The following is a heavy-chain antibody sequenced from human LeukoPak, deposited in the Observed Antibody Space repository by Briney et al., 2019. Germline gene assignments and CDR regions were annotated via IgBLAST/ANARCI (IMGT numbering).Heavy chain of an antibody. CDR3: ARDRPGTTFSDWFDP. Sequence: ASVKVSCKASGYTFTSYDINWVRQATGQGLEWMGWMNPNSGNTGYAQKFQGRVTMTRNASISTAYMELSRLRSEDTVVYYCARDRPGTTFSDWFDPWGQGTLVTVSS. V-gene: IGHV1-8*01. J-gene: IGHJ5*02. CDR1: GYTFTSYD. CDR2: MNPNSGNT. D-gene: IGHD1-7*01.